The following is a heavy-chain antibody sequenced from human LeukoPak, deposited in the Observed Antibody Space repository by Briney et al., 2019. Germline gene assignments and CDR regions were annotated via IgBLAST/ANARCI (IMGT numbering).Heavy chain of an antibody. V-gene: IGHV3-21*01. CDR2: ISSSSSYI. Sequence: GGSLRLSCAASGFTFSDYYMNWVRQAPGKGLEWVSSISSSSSYIYYADSVKGRFTISRDNAKNSLYLQMNSLRAEDTAVYYCAREVLTMVREKGYSFDYWGQGTLVTVSS. D-gene: IGHD3-10*01. J-gene: IGHJ4*02. CDR1: GFTFSDYY. CDR3: AREVLTMVREKGYSFDY.